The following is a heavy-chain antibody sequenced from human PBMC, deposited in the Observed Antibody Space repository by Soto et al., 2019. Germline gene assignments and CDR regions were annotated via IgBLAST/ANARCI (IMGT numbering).Heavy chain of an antibody. CDR2: IIPIFGTA. CDR3: AVGYCSGGSCYGYYYGMDV. V-gene: IGHV1-69*01. CDR1: GGTFSGYA. Sequence: GASVKVSCKASGGTFSGYAISWVRQAPGQGLEWMGGIIPIFGTANYAQKFQGRVTITADESTSTAYMELSSLRSEDTAVYYCAVGYCSGGSCYGYYYGMDVWGQGTTVT. J-gene: IGHJ6*02. D-gene: IGHD2-15*01.